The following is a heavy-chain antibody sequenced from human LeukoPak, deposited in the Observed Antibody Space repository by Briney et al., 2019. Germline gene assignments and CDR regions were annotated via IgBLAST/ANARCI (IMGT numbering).Heavy chain of an antibody. CDR3: AKDLGDYYGSGSYHY. D-gene: IGHD3-10*01. CDR1: GFTFSSYG. CDR2: ISYDGSNK. Sequence: GRSLRLSCAASGFTFSSYGMHWVRQAPGKGLEWVVVISYDGSNKYYADSVKGRFTISRDNSKNTLYLQMNSLRAEDTAVYYCAKDLGDYYGSGSYHYWGQGTLVTVSS. V-gene: IGHV3-30*18. J-gene: IGHJ4*02.